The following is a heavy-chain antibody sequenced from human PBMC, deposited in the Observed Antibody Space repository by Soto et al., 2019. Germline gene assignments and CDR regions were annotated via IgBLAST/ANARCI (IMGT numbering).Heavy chain of an antibody. Sequence: SETLSLTCSVSGGSISSYYWSWIRQPPGKGLEWIGSIYYSGKTYYNPSLKSRVTISVDTSKNQFSLKLSSVTAADTSVYYCARLIHCLTTACYFDYWSQGTLVTVSS. CDR3: ARLIHCLTTACYFDY. D-gene: IGHD3-22*01. CDR2: IYYSGKT. J-gene: IGHJ4*02. CDR1: GGSISSYY. V-gene: IGHV4-39*01.